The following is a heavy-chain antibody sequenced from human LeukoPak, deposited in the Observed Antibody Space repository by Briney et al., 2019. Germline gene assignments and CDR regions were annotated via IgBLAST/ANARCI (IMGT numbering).Heavy chain of an antibody. CDR2: TYTNGGT. J-gene: IGHJ5*02. CDR1: GASISSYY. Sequence: PSETLSLTCSVSGASISSYYWSWIRQPAGKGLEWIGRTYTNGGTNYNPSLKSRVTISLDTSGNHFSLKLSSVTAADTAVYYCARDGRQQVAQDWFDPWGQGTLVTVSS. V-gene: IGHV4-4*07. CDR3: ARDGRQQVAQDWFDP. D-gene: IGHD6-13*01.